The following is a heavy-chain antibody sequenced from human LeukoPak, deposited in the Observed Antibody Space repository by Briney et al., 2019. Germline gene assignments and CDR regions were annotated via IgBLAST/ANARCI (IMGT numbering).Heavy chain of an antibody. CDR1: GFTSSSYG. V-gene: IGHV3-33*01. J-gene: IGHJ4*02. D-gene: IGHD3-22*01. CDR2: IWYDGSNK. Sequence: GGSLRLSCAASGFTSSSYGMHWVRQAPGKGLEWVAVIWYDGSNKYYADSVKGRFTISRDNSKNTLYLQMNSLRAEDTAVYYCARGGLYYYDSSGYYYAELDYWGQGTLVTVSS. CDR3: ARGGLYYYDSSGYYYAELDY.